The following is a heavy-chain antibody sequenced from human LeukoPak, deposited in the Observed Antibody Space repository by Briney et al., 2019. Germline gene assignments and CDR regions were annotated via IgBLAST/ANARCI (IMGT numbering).Heavy chain of an antibody. D-gene: IGHD2-8*01. J-gene: IGHJ4*02. CDR3: ARMYGDYFDN. CDR1: GFTFSTYD. CDR2: IKQDGSDK. V-gene: IGHV3-7*01. Sequence: GGSLRLSCAASGFTFSTYDMTWVRQAPGKGLEWVASIKQDGSDKYYVDSVKGRFTISRDNAKNSLYLQMNSLRAEDTAVYYCARMYGDYFDNWGQGALVTVSS.